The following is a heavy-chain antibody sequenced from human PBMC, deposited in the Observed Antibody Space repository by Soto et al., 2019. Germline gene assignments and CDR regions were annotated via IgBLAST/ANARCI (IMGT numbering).Heavy chain of an antibody. J-gene: IGHJ4*02. Sequence: QVQLVESGGGVVQPGRSLRLSCAASGFTFSSYGMHWVRQAPGKGLEWVAVISYDGSNKYYADSVKGRFTISRDNSKNTLYLQINSLRAEDTAVYYCAKGSWSFDYWGQGTLVTVSS. V-gene: IGHV3-30*18. D-gene: IGHD2-15*01. CDR1: GFTFSSYG. CDR3: AKGSWSFDY. CDR2: ISYDGSNK.